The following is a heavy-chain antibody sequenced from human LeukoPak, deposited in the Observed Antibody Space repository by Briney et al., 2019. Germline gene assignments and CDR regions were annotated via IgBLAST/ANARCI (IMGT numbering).Heavy chain of an antibody. CDR1: GGTFSSYA. D-gene: IGHD4-17*01. CDR2: IIPIFGTA. J-gene: IGHJ5*02. Sequence: GASVKVSCKASGGTFSSYAISWVRQAPGQGLEWMGGIIPIFGTANYAQKFQGRVTITADKSTSTAYMELSSLRSEDTAVYYCARRPPYGDYDQYNWFDPWGQGTLVTVSS. CDR3: ARRPPYGDYDQYNWFDP. V-gene: IGHV1-69*06.